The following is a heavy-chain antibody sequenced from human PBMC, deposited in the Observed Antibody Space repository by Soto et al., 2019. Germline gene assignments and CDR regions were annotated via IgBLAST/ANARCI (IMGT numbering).Heavy chain of an antibody. Sequence: QVQLQESGPGLVKPSQTLSLTCTVSGGSISSGGYYWSWIRQHPGKGLEWIGYIYYSGSTYYNPSLKSRVTIXVXTXXNQFSLELSSVTAAETAVYYCARSGYSYGPNPLLYWGQGTLVTVSS. CDR1: GGSISSGGYY. CDR3: ARSGYSYGPNPLLY. D-gene: IGHD5-18*01. J-gene: IGHJ4*02. CDR2: IYYSGST. V-gene: IGHV4-31*03.